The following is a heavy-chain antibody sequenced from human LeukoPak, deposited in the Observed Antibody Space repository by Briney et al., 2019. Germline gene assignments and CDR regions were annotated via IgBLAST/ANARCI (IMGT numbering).Heavy chain of an antibody. CDR1: GGSLSGYY. Sequence: SETLSLTCAVYGGSLSGYYWSWIRQPPGKGLEWIGEINHSGSTNYNPSLKSRVTISVDTSKNQFSLKLSSVTAADTAVYYCARGLHRGLYYYYGMDVWGQGTTVTVSS. CDR2: INHSGST. CDR3: ARGLHRGLYYYYGMDV. J-gene: IGHJ6*02. V-gene: IGHV4-34*01. D-gene: IGHD3-10*01.